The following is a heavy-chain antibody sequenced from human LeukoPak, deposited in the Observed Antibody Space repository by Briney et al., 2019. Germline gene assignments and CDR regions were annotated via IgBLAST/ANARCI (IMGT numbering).Heavy chain of an antibody. Sequence: PGGSRRLSCAASGFMFSDYFMSWIRQAPGKELEWISYISSNSKYTKYADSVKGRFTISRDNAKKSLYLQMNSLRAEDTAVYYCARDNGNKYYFDYWGQGTLVTVSS. CDR2: ISSNSKYT. J-gene: IGHJ4*02. V-gene: IGHV3-11*05. D-gene: IGHD2-8*01. CDR1: GFMFSDYF. CDR3: ARDNGNKYYFDY.